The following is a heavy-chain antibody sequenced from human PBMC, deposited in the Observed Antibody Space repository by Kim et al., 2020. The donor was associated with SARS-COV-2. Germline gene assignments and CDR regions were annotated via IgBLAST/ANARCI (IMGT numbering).Heavy chain of an antibody. CDR2: ISWNSGSI. J-gene: IGHJ6*02. CDR1: GFTFDDYA. V-gene: IGHV3-9*01. Sequence: GGSLRLSCAASGFTFDDYAMHWVRQAPGKGLEWVSGISWNSGSIGYADSVKGRFTISRDNAKNSLYLQMNSLRAEDTALYYCARAGYYYYYGMDVWGQGTTVTVSS. CDR3: ARAGYYYYYGMDV.